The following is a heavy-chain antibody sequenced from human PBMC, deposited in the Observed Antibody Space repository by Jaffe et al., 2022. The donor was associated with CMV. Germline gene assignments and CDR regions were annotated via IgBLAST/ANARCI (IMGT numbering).Heavy chain of an antibody. V-gene: IGHV4-4*07. CDR3: ARDKRLLDASDI. CDR1: GGSISLYY. Sequence: QVQLQESGPGLVKPSETLSLTCTVSGGSISLYYWSWIRQPAGKGLEWIGRIYSSGNPNYNPSLKSRVTMSVDTSKNQFSLKLTSVTAADTAVYYCARDKRLLDASDIWGQGTMVIVSS. J-gene: IGHJ3*02. D-gene: IGHD2-15*01. CDR2: IYSSGNP.